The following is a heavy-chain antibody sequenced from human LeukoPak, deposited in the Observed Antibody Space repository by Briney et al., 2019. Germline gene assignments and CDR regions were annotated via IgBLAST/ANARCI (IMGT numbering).Heavy chain of an antibody. Sequence: SETLSLTCTVSGGSISSYYWSWIRQPPGKGLEWVGYIYYSGSTNYNPSLKSRVTISVDTSKNQFSLKLSSVTAADTAVYYCASRVLWFGELLFDYWGQGTLVTVSS. D-gene: IGHD3-10*01. J-gene: IGHJ4*02. CDR1: GGSISSYY. V-gene: IGHV4-59*01. CDR3: ASRVLWFGELLFDY. CDR2: IYYSGST.